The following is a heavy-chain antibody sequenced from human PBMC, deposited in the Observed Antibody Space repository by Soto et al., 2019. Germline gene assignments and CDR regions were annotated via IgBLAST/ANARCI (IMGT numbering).Heavy chain of an antibody. D-gene: IGHD6-19*01. J-gene: IGHJ3*02. V-gene: IGHV4-59*01. CDR3: ARQQWLVLNAFDI. CDR1: GGSISNYY. CDR2: VYYSGST. Sequence: PSETLSLTCTVSGGSISNYYWSWIRQPPGKGLEWIGYVYYSGSTNYNPSLKSRVTISVDTSKNQFSLKLSSVTAADTAVYYCARQQWLVLNAFDIWGQGTMVTGSS.